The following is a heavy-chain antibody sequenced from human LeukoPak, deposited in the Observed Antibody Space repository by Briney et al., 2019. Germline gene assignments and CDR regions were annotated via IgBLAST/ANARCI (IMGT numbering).Heavy chain of an antibody. CDR1: GYTFTGYY. CDR2: INPKNSDT. J-gene: IGHJ4*02. V-gene: IGHV1-2*02. Sequence: ASVKVSCKASGYTFTGYYMHWVRQAPGQGLEWMGWINPKNSDTNYAQKFQGRVTMTRDTSISTAYMELSGLTTDDTAVYYCARLLIGDLDFGYWGQGTLVTVSS. D-gene: IGHD7-27*01. CDR3: ARLLIGDLDFGY.